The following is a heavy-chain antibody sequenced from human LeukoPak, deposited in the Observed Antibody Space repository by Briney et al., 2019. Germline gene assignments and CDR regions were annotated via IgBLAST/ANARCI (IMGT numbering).Heavy chain of an antibody. CDR2: IKQDGSEK. CDR1: GFTFSNYW. CDR3: ARDDYGGTKY. V-gene: IGHV3-7*01. Sequence: GGSLRLSCAASGFTFSNYWMSWVRQAPGKGLEWVANIKQDGSEKYYVDSVKGRFTISRDNAKNSLYLQMNSLRAEDTALYYCARDDYGGTKYWGQGTLVIVSS. D-gene: IGHD4/OR15-4a*01. J-gene: IGHJ4*02.